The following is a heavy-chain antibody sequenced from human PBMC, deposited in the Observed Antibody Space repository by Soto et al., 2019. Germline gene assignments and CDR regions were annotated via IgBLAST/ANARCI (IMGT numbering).Heavy chain of an antibody. CDR2: IYYSGST. CDR3: ARDTDYGDWYFYL. V-gene: IGHV4-59*01. CDR1: GGSISSDY. D-gene: IGHD4-17*01. Sequence: QVQLQESGPGLVKPSETLSLTCTVSGGSISSDYWSWIRQPPGKGLEWIGYIYYSGSTNYNPSLKRRVTISVDTSKNQFSLKLSSVTAADTAVYYCARDTDYGDWYFYLLGRGTLVTVSS. J-gene: IGHJ2*01.